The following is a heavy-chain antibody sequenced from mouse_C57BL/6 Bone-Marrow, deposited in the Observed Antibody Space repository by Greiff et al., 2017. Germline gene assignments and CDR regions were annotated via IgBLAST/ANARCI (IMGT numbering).Heavy chain of an antibody. CDR2: IYPRSGNT. CDR3: ARFPYYYGSNYFDY. J-gene: IGHJ2*01. D-gene: IGHD1-1*01. Sequence: QVQLQQSGAELARPGASVKLSCKASGYTFTSYGISWVKQRTGQGLEWIGEIYPRSGNTYYNEKFKGKATLTADKSSSTAYMELPSLPSEDTAVYFCARFPYYYGSNYFDYWGQGTTLTVSA. V-gene: IGHV1-81*01. CDR1: GYTFTSYG.